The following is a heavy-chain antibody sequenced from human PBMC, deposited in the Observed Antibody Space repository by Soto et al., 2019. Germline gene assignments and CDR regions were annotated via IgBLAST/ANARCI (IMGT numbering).Heavy chain of an antibody. Sequence: PGGSLRLSCAASGFTFSSYAMSWVRQAPGKGLEWVSAISGSGGSTYYADSVKGRFTISRDNSKNTLYLQMNSLRAEDTAVYYCAKEREVRQWLVHYYYYGMDVWGQGTTVTVSS. V-gene: IGHV3-23*01. CDR1: GFTFSSYA. D-gene: IGHD6-19*01. J-gene: IGHJ6*02. CDR3: AKEREVRQWLVHYYYYGMDV. CDR2: ISGSGGST.